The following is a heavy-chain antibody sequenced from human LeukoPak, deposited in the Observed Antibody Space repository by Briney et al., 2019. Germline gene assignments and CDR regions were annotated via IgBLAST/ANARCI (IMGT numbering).Heavy chain of an antibody. CDR3: ARERTEYDFWSAYFDP. V-gene: IGHV3-30*09. CDR2: LSFDGSNT. Sequence: GGSLRLSCAASGFSFSNFAMHWVRQAPGKGLEWVAVLSFDGSNTYFAESVKGRFAISRDTSKNSLYLHMNRLRTEDTAVYYCARERTEYDFWSAYFDPWGQGTLVTVSS. CDR1: GFSFSNFA. J-gene: IGHJ5*02. D-gene: IGHD3-3*01.